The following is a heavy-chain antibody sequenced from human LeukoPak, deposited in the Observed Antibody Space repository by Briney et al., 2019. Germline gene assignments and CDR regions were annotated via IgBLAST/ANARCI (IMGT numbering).Heavy chain of an antibody. CDR1: GGSFSGYY. CDR3: ARRYYGGNGYAY. J-gene: IGHJ4*02. CDR2: INHSGST. V-gene: IGHV4-34*01. Sequence: SETLSLTCAVYGGSFSGYYWSWIRQRPGKGLEWIGEINHSGSTNYNPSLKSRVTISVDTSKNQFSLKLSSVTAADTAVYYCARRYYGGNGYAYWGQGTLVTVSS. D-gene: IGHD4-23*01.